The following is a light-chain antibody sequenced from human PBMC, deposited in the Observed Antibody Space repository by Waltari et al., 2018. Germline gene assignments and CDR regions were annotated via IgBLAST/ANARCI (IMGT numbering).Light chain of an antibody. CDR2: PAS. CDR1: QGIASF. V-gene: IGKV1-9*01. J-gene: IGKJ3*01. CDR3: QQLESYAFT. Sequence: DIQLTQSPPLLSASVGDRVTITCRASQGIASFLAWYQQKPGKAPKLLIYPASILQSGVPSRFSGSGSGTEFGLTISSLQPEDFATYYCQQLESYAFTFGPGTKVDIK.